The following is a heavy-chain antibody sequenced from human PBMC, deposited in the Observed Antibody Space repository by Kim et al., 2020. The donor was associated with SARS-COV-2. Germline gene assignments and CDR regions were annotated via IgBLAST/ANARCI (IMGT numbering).Heavy chain of an antibody. CDR3: AKVGIAAAVFDY. Sequence: GGSLRLSCAASGFTFSSYGMHWVRQAPGKGLEWVAVISYDGSNKYYADSVKGRFTISRDNSKNTLYLQMNSLRAEDTAVYYCAKVGIAAAVFDYWGQGTLVTVSS. CDR1: GFTFSSYG. V-gene: IGHV3-30*18. J-gene: IGHJ4*02. D-gene: IGHD6-13*01. CDR2: ISYDGSNK.